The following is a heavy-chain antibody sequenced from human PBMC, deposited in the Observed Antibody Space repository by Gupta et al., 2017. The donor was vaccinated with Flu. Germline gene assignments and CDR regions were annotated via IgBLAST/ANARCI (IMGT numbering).Heavy chain of an antibody. Sequence: SNYAMSWVRQAPGKGLEGVSIITTSGDDNYYADSGRGRFTISRDNSNNTLYRQTKRLSAEDTAVYFCSRSEILVAVDGLDVWGQGTRVTVSS. CDR1: SNYA. V-gene: IGHV3-23*01. CDR2: ITTSGDDN. J-gene: IGHJ6*02. D-gene: IGHD2-15*01. CDR3: SRSEILVAVDGLDV.